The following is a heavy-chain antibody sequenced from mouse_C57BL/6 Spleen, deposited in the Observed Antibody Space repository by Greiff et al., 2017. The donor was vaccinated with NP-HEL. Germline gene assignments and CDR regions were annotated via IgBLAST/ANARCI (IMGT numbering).Heavy chain of an antibody. CDR2: IDPETGGT. CDR3: TSYYYGSSYYFDY. V-gene: IGHV1-15*01. Sequence: VKLMESGAELVRPGASVTLSCKASGYTFTDYEMHWVKQTPVHGLEWIGAIDPETGGTAYNQKFKGKAILTADKSSSTAYMELRSLTSEDSAVYYCTSYYYGSSYYFDYWGQGTTLTVSS. CDR1: GYTFTDYE. J-gene: IGHJ2*01. D-gene: IGHD1-1*01.